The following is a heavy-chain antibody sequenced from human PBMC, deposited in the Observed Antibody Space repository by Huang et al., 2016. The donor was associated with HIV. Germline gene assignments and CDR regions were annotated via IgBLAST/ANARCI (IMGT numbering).Heavy chain of an antibody. D-gene: IGHD1-26*01. CDR2: IFPGGSDT. CDR1: GYSFSTYW. J-gene: IGHJ3*02. Sequence: EVQLVQSGAEVKKPGESLKISCKGSGYSFSTYWIGWVRQMPGKGLEWMGMIFPGGSDTRYSPSFQGQVTISADKSISTAYLQWSSLKASDTAMYYCASTASYSGSYRGAFDIWGQGTMVTVSS. V-gene: IGHV5-51*03. CDR3: ASTASYSGSYRGAFDI.